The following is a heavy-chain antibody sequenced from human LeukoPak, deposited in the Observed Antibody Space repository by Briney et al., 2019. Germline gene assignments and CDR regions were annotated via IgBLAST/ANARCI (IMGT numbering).Heavy chain of an antibody. D-gene: IGHD6-19*01. Sequence: SVKVSCKASGGTFSSYAISWVRQAPGQGLEWMGGIIPIFGTANYTQKFQGRVTITADESTSTAYMELSSLRSEDTAVYYCARRWYSSGWYFDYWGQGTLVTVSS. CDR1: GGTFSSYA. CDR3: ARRWYSSGWYFDY. V-gene: IGHV1-69*01. CDR2: IIPIFGTA. J-gene: IGHJ4*02.